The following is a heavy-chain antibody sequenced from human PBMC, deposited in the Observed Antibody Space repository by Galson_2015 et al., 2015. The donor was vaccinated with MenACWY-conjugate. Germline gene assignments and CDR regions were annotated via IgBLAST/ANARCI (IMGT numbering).Heavy chain of an antibody. V-gene: IGHV1-3*01. CDR3: VRDVFSTPSCDSAHH. D-gene: IGHD2-2*01. Sequence: SVKVSCKASGYTFNTYPLHWVRQAPGQGLEWMAWIHVGNGNTKYSQKFQGRVTVTRDTSASTGYMELSSLRSEDTAVYYCVRDVFSTPSCDSAHHWGQGTLVTVSS. CDR1: GYTFNTYP. CDR2: IHVGNGNT. J-gene: IGHJ5*02.